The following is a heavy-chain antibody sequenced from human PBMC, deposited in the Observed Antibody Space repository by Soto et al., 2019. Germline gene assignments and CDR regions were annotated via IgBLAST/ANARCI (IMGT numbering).Heavy chain of an antibody. D-gene: IGHD3-10*01. CDR3: VRSYYGSGNLLGYYGMDV. Sequence: GASVKVSCKASGGTFSSYAISWVRQAPGQGLEWMGGIIPIFGTANYALKFQGRVTITADESTSTAYMELSSLRSEDTAVYYCVRSYYGSGNLLGYYGMDVWGQGTTVTVSS. V-gene: IGHV1-69*13. CDR2: IIPIFGTA. CDR1: GGTFSSYA. J-gene: IGHJ6*02.